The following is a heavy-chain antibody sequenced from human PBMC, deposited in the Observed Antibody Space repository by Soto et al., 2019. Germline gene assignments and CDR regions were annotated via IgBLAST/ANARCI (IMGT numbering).Heavy chain of an antibody. CDR2: IDPDIGEP. D-gene: IGHD1-1*01. V-gene: IGHV1-24*01. J-gene: IGHJ3*01. Sequence: ASVKVSCKVSGYTLPELPIHWVRQTPGKGLEWMGAIDPDIGEPIYAQNFQARLSMTEDTSTNTGYMELSGLKSDDTAVYFCAGPPPVEPFDLWGQGTMVTVSS. CDR1: GYTLPELP. CDR3: AGPPPVEPFDL.